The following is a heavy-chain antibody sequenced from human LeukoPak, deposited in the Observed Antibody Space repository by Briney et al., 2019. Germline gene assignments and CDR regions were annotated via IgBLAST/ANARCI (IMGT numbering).Heavy chain of an antibody. V-gene: IGHV4-59*01. Sequence: SETLSLTCTVSGGSISSYYWSWIRQPPGKGLEWIGDIYYSGSTNYNPSLKSRVTISVDTSKNQFSLKLSSVTAADTAVYYCARAYSSGYAFDYWGQGTLVTVSS. CDR2: IYYSGST. CDR3: ARAYSSGYAFDY. D-gene: IGHD3-22*01. CDR1: GGSISSYY. J-gene: IGHJ4*02.